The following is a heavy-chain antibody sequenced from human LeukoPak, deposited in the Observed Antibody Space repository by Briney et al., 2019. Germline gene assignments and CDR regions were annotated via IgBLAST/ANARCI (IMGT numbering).Heavy chain of an antibody. D-gene: IGHD6-13*01. Sequence: SETLSLTCAVYGGSFSGYYWSWIRQPPGKGLEWIGEINHSGSTNYNPSLKSRVTISVDTSKNQFSLKLSSVTAADTAVYYCARARIAAAGTPYGMDVWGQGTTVTASS. CDR1: GGSFSGYY. CDR2: INHSGST. CDR3: ARARIAAAGTPYGMDV. V-gene: IGHV4-34*01. J-gene: IGHJ6*02.